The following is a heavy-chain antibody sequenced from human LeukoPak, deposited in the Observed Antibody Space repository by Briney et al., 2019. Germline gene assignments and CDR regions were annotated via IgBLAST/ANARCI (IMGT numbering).Heavy chain of an antibody. D-gene: IGHD3-22*01. CDR2: IHSSGST. J-gene: IGHJ4*02. CDR1: GGSITSYY. V-gene: IGHV4-4*09. CDR3: ARRKGDSGYYSH. Sequence: SETLSLTCTVSGGSITSYYWGWVRQPPGKGLEWIGYIHSSGSTDYSPSLKSRVTISVDTSKNQFSLKLNSVTAADTAVYYCARRKGDSGYYSHWGPGTLVTVSS.